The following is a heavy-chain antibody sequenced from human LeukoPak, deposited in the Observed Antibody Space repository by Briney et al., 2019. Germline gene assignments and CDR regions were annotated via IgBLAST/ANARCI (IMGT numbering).Heavy chain of an antibody. CDR2: VYYSGTT. V-gene: IGHV4-59*08. Sequence: PSETLSLTRTVSAGSIRGYYWSWIRQTPGKGLEWIGYVYYSGTTSYTPSLKSRVTILVVTSKNQFTLKMTSVTAADTAVYYCARQADVWRGYYDFWGQGTLVTVSS. CDR3: ARQADVWRGYYDF. CDR1: AGSIRGYY. J-gene: IGHJ4*02. D-gene: IGHD3-3*01.